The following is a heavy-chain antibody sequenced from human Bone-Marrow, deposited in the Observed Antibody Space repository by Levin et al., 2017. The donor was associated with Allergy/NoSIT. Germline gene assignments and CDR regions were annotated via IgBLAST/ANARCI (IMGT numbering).Heavy chain of an antibody. Sequence: LKISCAASGFTFRSYGMHWVRQAPGKGLEWVFFLFSIFLSPSSSSSFQGRFTISRDSSKNTLFLQMNNLTVEDTAVYFCARDIGYEATFYGLDVWGQGTTVTVSS. CDR1: GFTFRSYG. J-gene: IGHJ6*02. V-gene: IGHV3-33*01. CDR2: LFSIFLSP. CDR3: ARDIGYEATFYGLDV. D-gene: IGHD5-12*01.